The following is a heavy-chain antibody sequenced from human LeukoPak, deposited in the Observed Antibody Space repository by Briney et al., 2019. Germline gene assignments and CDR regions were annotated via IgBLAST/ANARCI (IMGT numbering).Heavy chain of an antibody. J-gene: IGHJ4*02. D-gene: IGHD3-10*02. CDR3: TRGAITMLSY. V-gene: IGHV4-39*07. CDR1: GDSISSSSYY. Sequence: SETLSLTCTVSGDSISSSSYYWGWIRQPPGKGLEWIGSIYYGGGTYYNPSLKSRITISLDTSKNQFSLKLSSVTAADTAVYYCTRGAITMLSYWGQGTLVTVSS. CDR2: IYYGGGT.